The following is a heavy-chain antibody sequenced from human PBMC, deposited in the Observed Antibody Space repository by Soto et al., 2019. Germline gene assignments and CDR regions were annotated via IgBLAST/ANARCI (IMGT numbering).Heavy chain of an antibody. CDR1: GYTFSNYG. D-gene: IGHD3-3*01. CDR3: ATFIDPYDFWSGYWFVGGMDV. V-gene: IGHV1-18*01. J-gene: IGHJ6*02. Sequence: EASVKVSCKASGYTFSNYGISWVRQAPGQGLEWMGWISAYNGNTKYVQKFQGRVIMTTDTSASTAYMELRSLRSDDTAVYYCATFIDPYDFWSGYWFVGGMDVWGQGTTVTVSS. CDR2: ISAYNGNT.